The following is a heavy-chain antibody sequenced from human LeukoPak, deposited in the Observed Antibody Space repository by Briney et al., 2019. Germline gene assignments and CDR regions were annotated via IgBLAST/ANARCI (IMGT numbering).Heavy chain of an antibody. CDR2: IYYSGST. Sequence: SEALSLTCTVSGGSISSYYWSWIRQPPGKGLEWIGYIYYSGSTNYNPSLKSRVTISVDTSKNQFSLKLSSVTAADTAVYYCARHYYDRPLLDYWGQGTLVTVSS. CDR1: GGSISSYY. J-gene: IGHJ4*02. CDR3: ARHYYDRPLLDY. V-gene: IGHV4-59*08. D-gene: IGHD3-22*01.